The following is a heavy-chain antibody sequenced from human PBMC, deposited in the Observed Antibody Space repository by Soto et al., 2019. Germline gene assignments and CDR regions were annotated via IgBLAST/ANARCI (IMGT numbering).Heavy chain of an antibody. Sequence: SETLSLTCSVSGGSMSSGAYYWNWIRQHPGKGLEWIAYIYHTGNTYYNPSLRSRTTISVDTSENQFSLKLTSVTDADTAIYYCASSYSGYLDNWGQGALVTVSS. CDR3: ASSYSGYLDN. CDR2: IYHTGNT. D-gene: IGHD3-22*01. V-gene: IGHV4-31*03. CDR1: GGSMSSGAYY. J-gene: IGHJ4*02.